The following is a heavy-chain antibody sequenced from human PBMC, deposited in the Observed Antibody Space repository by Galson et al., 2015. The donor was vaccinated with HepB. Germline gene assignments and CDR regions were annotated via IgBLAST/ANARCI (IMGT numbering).Heavy chain of an antibody. J-gene: IGHJ6*02. CDR2: INPSGGIT. D-gene: IGHD3-10*01. CDR3: ARVEPPYFYNAMDV. CDR1: GYTFTNYY. V-gene: IGHV1-46*01. Sequence: SVKVSCKASGYTFTNYYMHWVRQAPGQGLEWMGIINPSGGITTYAQNFQGRVTMTRDTSTSTVYMELSSLGSEDTAMYYCARVEPPYFYNAMDVWGQGTTVTVSS.